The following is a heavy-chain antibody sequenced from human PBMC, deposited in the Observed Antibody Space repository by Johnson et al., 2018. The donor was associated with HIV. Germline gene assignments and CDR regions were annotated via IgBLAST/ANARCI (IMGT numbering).Heavy chain of an antibody. Sequence: VQLVESGGGVVQPGRSLRLSCAASGFTFSSYGMHWVRQAPGKGLEWVAVISYDGSNKYYADSVKGRFTISRDNSKNTLYLQMNSLRAEDTAVYYCARGRAWDHDAFDIWGQGTMVTVSS. D-gene: IGHD1-26*01. V-gene: IGHV3-30*03. J-gene: IGHJ3*02. CDR2: ISYDGSNK. CDR3: ARGRAWDHDAFDI. CDR1: GFTFSSYG.